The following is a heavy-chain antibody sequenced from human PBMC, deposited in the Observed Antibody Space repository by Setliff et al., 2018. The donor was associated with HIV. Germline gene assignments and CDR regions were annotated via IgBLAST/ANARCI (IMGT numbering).Heavy chain of an antibody. V-gene: IGHV4-59*01. CDR2: IYDSGST. CDR3: ARDLGYCSGGSCYWYY. D-gene: IGHD2-15*01. Sequence: KSSETLSLTCTVSGGSISSDYWSWIRQPPGKGMEWIGFIYDSGSTNYNPSLESRVTISVDTSKNQFSLKLSSVTAADTAVYYCARDLGYCSGGSCYWYYWGQGTLVTVSS. J-gene: IGHJ4*02. CDR1: GGSISSDY.